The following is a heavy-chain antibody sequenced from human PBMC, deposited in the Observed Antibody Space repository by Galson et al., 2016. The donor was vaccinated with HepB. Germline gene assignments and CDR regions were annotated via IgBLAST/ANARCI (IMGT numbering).Heavy chain of an antibody. CDR1: GVSANTSRLD. Sequence: PALVKPTQTLTLTCSFSGVSANTSRLDVGWIRQPPGKALESLALIYWDDDTRYSPSLRSRLTITKDTSKNQVVLTMTNMDPVDTATYYCAHSRAGELFFDYWGQGTLVTVSS. J-gene: IGHJ4*02. CDR3: AHSRAGELFFDY. D-gene: IGHD3-10*01. V-gene: IGHV2-5*02. CDR2: IYWDDDT.